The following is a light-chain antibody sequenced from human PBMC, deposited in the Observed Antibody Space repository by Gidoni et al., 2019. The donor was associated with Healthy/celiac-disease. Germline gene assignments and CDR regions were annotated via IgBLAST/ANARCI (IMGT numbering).Light chain of an antibody. CDR1: QGVSSN. J-gene: IGKJ4*01. Sequence: EIVMTQSPATLSVSPGETATLSCRASQGVSSNLAWYQQKPGQAPRLLIYGAATRATGIPARFSGSGSGTEFTLTISSLQSEDFAVYYCQQYNNWPPQLTFGGGTKVEIK. CDR3: QQYNNWPPQLT. CDR2: GAA. V-gene: IGKV3-15*01.